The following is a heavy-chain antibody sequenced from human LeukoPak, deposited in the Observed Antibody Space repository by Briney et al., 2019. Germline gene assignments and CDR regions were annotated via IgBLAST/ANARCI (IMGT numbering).Heavy chain of an antibody. CDR3: AKDTSGSSWYYFDY. D-gene: IGHD6-13*01. Sequence: GGSLRLSCAASGFTFDDYAMHWVRQAPGKGLEWVSGISRNSGSIGYADSVKGRFTISRDNAKNSLYLQMNSLRAEDTALYYCAKDTSGSSWYYFDYWGQGTLVTVSS. V-gene: IGHV3-9*01. CDR2: ISRNSGSI. J-gene: IGHJ4*02. CDR1: GFTFDDYA.